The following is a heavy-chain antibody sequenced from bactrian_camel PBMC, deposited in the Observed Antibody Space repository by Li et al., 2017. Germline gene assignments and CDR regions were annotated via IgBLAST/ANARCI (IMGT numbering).Heavy chain of an antibody. D-gene: IGHD2*01. CDR1: AYTFGSYC. V-gene: IGHV3S1*01. CDR3: AAGTERRGYPCSVALGRAGFGY. J-gene: IGHJ6*01. Sequence: HVQLVESGGGSVQSGGSLSLSCVASAYTFGSYCLGWFRQVPGKEREGVAALYNDGRGSTYYGDSVKGRFTISQDRAKNTLYLRMNNLTPEDTAMYYCAAGTERRGYPCSVALGRAGFGYWGQGTQVTVS. CDR2: LYNDGRGST.